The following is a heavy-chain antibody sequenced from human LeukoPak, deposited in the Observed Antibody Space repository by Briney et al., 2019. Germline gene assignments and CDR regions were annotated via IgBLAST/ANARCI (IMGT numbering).Heavy chain of an antibody. CDR3: ARAGSNWNYVY. D-gene: IGHD1-7*01. CDR2: IKQDGSEK. Sequence: GGSLSLPCPASGSTLRGFLISWVRQIPGKGLEWVANIKQDGSEKYYADALKGRFTISRDNTKNSLSLQMNSLIVEDTAVYYCARAGSNWNYVYWGQGTLVTVSS. CDR1: GSTLRGFL. V-gene: IGHV3-7*01. J-gene: IGHJ4*02.